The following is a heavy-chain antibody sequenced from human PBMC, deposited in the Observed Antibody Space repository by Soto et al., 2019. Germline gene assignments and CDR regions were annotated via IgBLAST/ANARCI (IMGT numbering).Heavy chain of an antibody. J-gene: IGHJ5*02. D-gene: IGHD2-21*01. CDR2: ISGSGGST. V-gene: IGHV3-23*01. Sequence: GKGLEWVSAISGSGGSTYYADSVKGRFTISRDNSKNTLYLQMNSLRAEDTAVYYCAKDPRKGVKNRSCDPWGPATPVTVSS. CDR3: AKDPRKGVKNRSCDP.